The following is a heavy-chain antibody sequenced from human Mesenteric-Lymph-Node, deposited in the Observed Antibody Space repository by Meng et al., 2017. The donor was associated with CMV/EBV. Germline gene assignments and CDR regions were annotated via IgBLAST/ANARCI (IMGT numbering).Heavy chain of an antibody. CDR2: INGDGTTT. V-gene: IGHV3-74*03. J-gene: IGHJ4*02. CDR1: GFTFSNFW. CDR3: ARGFIVAYLPDY. Sequence: GESLKISCATSGFTFSNFWMYWVRQGPGKRLVWVSHINGDGTTTKYADSVKGRFTISRDNAKNTLYLQMNSLRAEDTAVYYCARGFIVAYLPDYWGQGTLVTVSS. D-gene: IGHD5-12*01.